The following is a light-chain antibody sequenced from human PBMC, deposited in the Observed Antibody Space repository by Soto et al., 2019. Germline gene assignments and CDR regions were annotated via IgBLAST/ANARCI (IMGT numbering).Light chain of an antibody. V-gene: IGKV3-15*01. Sequence: EIVMTQSPATLSVSPWDRATLSCRASQSVSSNLAWYQQKPGQAPRLLIYGASTRATGIPARFSGSGSGTEFTLTIRRLQSEDFAVYYRQQYNNWPPFGPGTKVDIK. J-gene: IGKJ3*01. CDR3: QQYNNWPP. CDR1: QSVSSN. CDR2: GAS.